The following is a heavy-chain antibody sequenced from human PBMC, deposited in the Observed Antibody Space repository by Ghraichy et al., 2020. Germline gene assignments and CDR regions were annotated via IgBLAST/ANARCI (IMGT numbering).Heavy chain of an antibody. J-gene: IGHJ4*02. V-gene: IGHV4-59*01. CDR1: GVSISSYY. CDR3: ARGYCSSTSCFPFDY. Sequence: SETLSLTCTVSGVSISSYYWSWIRQPPGKGLEWIGYIYYSGSTNYNPSLKSRVTISVDTSKNQFSLKLSSVTAADTAVYYCARGYCSSTSCFPFDYWAREPWSPSPQ. CDR2: IYYSGST. D-gene: IGHD2-2*01.